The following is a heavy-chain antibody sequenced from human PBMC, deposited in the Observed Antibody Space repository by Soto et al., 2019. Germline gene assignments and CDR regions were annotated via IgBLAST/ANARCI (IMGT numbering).Heavy chain of an antibody. D-gene: IGHD3-22*01. Sequence: GASVKVSCKASGYTFTSYGISWVRQAPGQGLEWMGWISAYNGNTNYAQKLQGRVTMTTDTSTSTAYMELRSLRSDDTAVYYCARDLEKGYYDSSGYPYYYYGMDVWGQGTTVTVSS. CDR2: ISAYNGNT. J-gene: IGHJ6*02. V-gene: IGHV1-18*01. CDR1: GYTFTSYG. CDR3: ARDLEKGYYDSSGYPYYYYGMDV.